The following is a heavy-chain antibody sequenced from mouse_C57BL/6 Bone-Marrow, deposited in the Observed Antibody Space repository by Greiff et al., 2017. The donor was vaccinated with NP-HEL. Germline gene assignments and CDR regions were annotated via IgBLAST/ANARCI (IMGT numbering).Heavy chain of an antibody. CDR2: IDPSDSET. CDR1: GYTFTSYW. Sequence: QVHVKQSGAELVRPGSSVKLSCKASGYTFTSYWMHWVKQRPIHGLEWIGNIDPSDSETHYNQKFKDKATLTVDKSSSTAYMQLSSLTSEDSAVYYCARENYYGYAWFAYWGQGTLVTVSA. CDR3: ARENYYGYAWFAY. J-gene: IGHJ3*01. D-gene: IGHD2-2*01. V-gene: IGHV1-52*01.